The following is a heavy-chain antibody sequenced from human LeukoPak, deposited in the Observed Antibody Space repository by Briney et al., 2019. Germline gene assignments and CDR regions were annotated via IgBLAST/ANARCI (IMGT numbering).Heavy chain of an antibody. CDR2: ISSSSSYI. Sequence: GGSLRLSCAASGFTFSSYSMNWVRQAPGKGLEWVSSISSSSSYIYYADSVKGRFTISRDNAKNSLYLQMNSLRAEDAAVYYCARDSSLYSSSWYLDYWGQGTLVTVSS. V-gene: IGHV3-21*01. J-gene: IGHJ4*02. CDR3: ARDSSLYSSSWYLDY. D-gene: IGHD6-13*01. CDR1: GFTFSSYS.